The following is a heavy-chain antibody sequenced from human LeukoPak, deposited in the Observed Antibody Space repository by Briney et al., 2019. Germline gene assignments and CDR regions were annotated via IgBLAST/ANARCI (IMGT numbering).Heavy chain of an antibody. Sequence: PSETLSLTCAVSGDSIDSGTYYWGWIRQPPGKGLEWIGSIHYSGNTYYNSSLKSRVSISADMSKNQFSVMPTSVTSADTAVYYCARHDEYGGNPTFDYWGQGTLVTVSS. V-gene: IGHV4-39*01. CDR2: IHYSGNT. D-gene: IGHD4-23*01. J-gene: IGHJ4*02. CDR1: GDSIDSGTYY. CDR3: ARHDEYGGNPTFDY.